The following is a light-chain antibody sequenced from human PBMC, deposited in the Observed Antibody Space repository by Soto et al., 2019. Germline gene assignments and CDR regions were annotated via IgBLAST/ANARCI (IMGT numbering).Light chain of an antibody. CDR1: QSVSSN. J-gene: IGKJ5*01. V-gene: IGKV3-15*01. CDR2: GAS. Sequence: EIVMTQSPATLSVSPGERATLSCRASQSVSSNLAWYQQKPGQAPRLLIYGASTRATGVPARFSGSRSGTEFTLAISSLQSEDFAVYYCQQYNNWPPITFGQGTRLEIK. CDR3: QQYNNWPPIT.